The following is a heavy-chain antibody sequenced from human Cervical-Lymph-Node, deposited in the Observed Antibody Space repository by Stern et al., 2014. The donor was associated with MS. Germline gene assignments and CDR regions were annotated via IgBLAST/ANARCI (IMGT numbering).Heavy chain of an antibody. CDR3: AKTIYSLGNWFDP. J-gene: IGHJ5*02. V-gene: IGHV2-5*02. CDR1: GFSLSTYDVG. CDR2: IYWDNDQ. D-gene: IGHD2-15*01. Sequence: SGPALVKPTQTLTLTCTFSGFSLSTYDVGVGWIRQPPGEALEWLALIYWDNDQRYSPSLRNRLTITKDTSKNQVVLTMTNMAPLDTATYFCAKTIYSLGNWFDPWGQGTLVTVSS.